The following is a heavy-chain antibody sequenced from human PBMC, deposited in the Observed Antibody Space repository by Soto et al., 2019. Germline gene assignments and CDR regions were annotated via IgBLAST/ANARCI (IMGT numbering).Heavy chain of an antibody. D-gene: IGHD6-13*01. CDR2: ISPYTANT. J-gene: IGHJ4*02. CDR1: GYTFISYG. CDR3: ARAGFSTSWYGILTTGAHGVKINY. V-gene: IGHV1-18*01. Sequence: ASVKVSCKASGYTFISYGISWVRQAPGQGLEWMGWISPYTANTNYAQNFQGRVTMTTETSTSTAYMELSSLRSDDSAVYYCARAGFSTSWYGILTTGAHGVKINYWGQGTLVTVSS.